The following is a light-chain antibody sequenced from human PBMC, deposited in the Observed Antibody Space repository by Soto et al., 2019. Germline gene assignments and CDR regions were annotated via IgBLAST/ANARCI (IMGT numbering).Light chain of an antibody. V-gene: IGKV1-33*01. CDR1: QDISNY. J-gene: IGKJ4*01. Sequence: DIPMTQSPSSLSASVGDRVTITCQASQDISNYLNWYQQKPGKAPKLLIYDASNLETGVPSRFSGSGSGTDFTFTICSLQPEDIATYYCQQYDNLLTFGGGTKVEIK. CDR3: QQYDNLLT. CDR2: DAS.